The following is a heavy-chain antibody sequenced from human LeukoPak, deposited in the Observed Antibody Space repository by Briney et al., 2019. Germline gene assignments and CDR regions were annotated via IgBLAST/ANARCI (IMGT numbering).Heavy chain of an antibody. J-gene: IGHJ4*02. CDR1: GGSISSGSYY. Sequence: SETLSLTCTVSGGSISSGSYYWDWIRQPPGKGLEWIGAIYYSGSTNYSPSLKSRVTISIDTSKNQFSLRLTSVTAADTAVYYCARHRIPDALASAFGCWGQGTLVTVSS. CDR3: ARHRIPDALASAFGC. V-gene: IGHV4-39*01. D-gene: IGHD2-2*01. CDR2: IYYSGST.